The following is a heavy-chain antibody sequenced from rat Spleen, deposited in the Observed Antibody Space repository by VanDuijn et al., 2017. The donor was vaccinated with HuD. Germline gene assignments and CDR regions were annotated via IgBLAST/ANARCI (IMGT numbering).Heavy chain of an antibody. CDR1: GFTFNYYW. Sequence: EVQLVESGGGLVLPGRSLKLSCVTSGFTFNYYWMTWIRQAPAKGLEWVAAFSYDGGTTYYRDSVKGRFTISRDNAKSTLYLQMDSLRSEDTATYYCTQQLGDWFAYWGQGTLVTVSS. CDR3: TQQLGDWFAY. J-gene: IGHJ3*01. CDR2: FSYDGGTT. D-gene: IGHD1-10*01. V-gene: IGHV5-31*01.